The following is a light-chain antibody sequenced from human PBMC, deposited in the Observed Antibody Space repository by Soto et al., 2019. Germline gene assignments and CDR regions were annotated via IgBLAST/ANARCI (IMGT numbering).Light chain of an antibody. Sequence: QLVLTQSSSASASLGSSVKLTCTLSSGHSTYIIAWHQQQPGTAPRYLLKLEGSGRYNRGRGIPDRFSSSSYGADRYLTISTLLFVDEAAYYCETWDTNVVVFGGGTKLTVL. V-gene: IGLV4-60*02. CDR1: SGHSTYI. CDR2: LEGSGRY. J-gene: IGLJ2*01. CDR3: ETWDTNVVV.